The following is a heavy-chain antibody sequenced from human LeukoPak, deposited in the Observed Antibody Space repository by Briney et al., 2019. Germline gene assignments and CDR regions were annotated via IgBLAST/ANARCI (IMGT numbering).Heavy chain of an antibody. D-gene: IGHD3-22*01. CDR1: GYTFTDHH. V-gene: IGHV1-2*02. Sequence: ASVKASCKASGYTFTDHHMHWVRQAPGQGLEWMGWINPKSGGTNYAQKFQGRVTMSRDTSISTTYMELSSLRSDDTAVYYCARLGAFVLYYDSSGYFDSWGQGTLVTVSS. J-gene: IGHJ4*02. CDR2: INPKSGGT. CDR3: ARLGAFVLYYDSSGYFDS.